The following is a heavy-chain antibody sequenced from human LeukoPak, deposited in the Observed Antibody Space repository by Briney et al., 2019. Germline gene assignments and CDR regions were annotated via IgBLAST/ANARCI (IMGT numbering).Heavy chain of an antibody. J-gene: IGHJ3*02. Sequence: SETLSLTCAVSGGSISSSNWWSWVRQPPGKGPEWIGEIYHSGSTNYNPSLKSRVTISVDKSKNQFSLKLSSVTAADTAVYYCARLGIKYYYGSGSYYKSAFDIWGQGTMVTVSS. D-gene: IGHD3-10*01. CDR1: GGSISSSNW. CDR2: IYHSGST. CDR3: ARLGIKYYYGSGSYYKSAFDI. V-gene: IGHV4-4*02.